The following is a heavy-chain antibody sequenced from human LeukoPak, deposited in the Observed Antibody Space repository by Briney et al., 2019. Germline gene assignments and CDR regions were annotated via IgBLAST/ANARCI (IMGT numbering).Heavy chain of an antibody. CDR2: MNPNSGNT. J-gene: IGHJ2*01. V-gene: IGHV1-8*01. D-gene: IGHD3-3*01. CDR1: GYTFTSYD. CDR3: ARGPGWSGYYQHWYFDL. Sequence: GASVKVSCKASGYTFTSYDINWVRQATGQGLEWMGWMNPNSGNTGYAQKFQGRVTMTRNTSISTAYMELSSLRSEDTAVYYCARGPGWSGYYQHWYFDLWGRGTLVTVSS.